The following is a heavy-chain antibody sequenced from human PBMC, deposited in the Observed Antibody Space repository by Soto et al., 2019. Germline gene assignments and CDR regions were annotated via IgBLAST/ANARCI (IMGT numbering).Heavy chain of an antibody. CDR2: IIPIFGTA. J-gene: IGHJ6*02. CDR3: ARPGTGTTGPNYYYGMDV. Sequence: QVQLVQSGAEVKKPGSSVKVSCKASGGTFSSYAISWVRQAPGQGLEWMGGIIPIFGTANYAQKFQGRVTITADESTSTAYMELSSLRSEDTAVHYCARPGTGTTGPNYYYGMDVWGQGTTVTVSS. V-gene: IGHV1-69*01. D-gene: IGHD1-7*01. CDR1: GGTFSSYA.